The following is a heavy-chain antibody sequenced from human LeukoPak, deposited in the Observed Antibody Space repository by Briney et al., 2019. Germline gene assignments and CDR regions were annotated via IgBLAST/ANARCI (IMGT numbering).Heavy chain of an antibody. CDR3: ARGGSSGYYFDY. J-gene: IGHJ4*02. D-gene: IGHD3-10*01. CDR2: IYHSGST. CDR1: GGSISIGGYS. Sequence: PSQTLSLTCAVSGGSISIGGYSWSWIRQPPGKGLEWIGYIYHSGSTYYSPSLKSRVTISVDRSKNQFSLKLSSVTAADTAVYYCARGGSSGYYFDYWGQGTLVTVSS. V-gene: IGHV4-30-2*01.